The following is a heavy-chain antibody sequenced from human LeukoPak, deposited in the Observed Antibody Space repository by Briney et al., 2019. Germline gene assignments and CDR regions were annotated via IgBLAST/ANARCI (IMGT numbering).Heavy chain of an antibody. V-gene: IGHV4-39*07. Sequence: SETLSLTCTVSGGPISSTSYYWGWIRQPPGKGLEWIGGFYYSGSSYYNPSLKSRVTISVDTSQKQFSLRLTSVTAADTAVYYCARGRYLTTSGGAAAGFLDYWGQGSPVTVST. D-gene: IGHD6-13*01. J-gene: IGHJ4*02. CDR1: GGPISSTSYY. CDR3: ARGRYLTTSGGAAAGFLDY. CDR2: FYYSGSS.